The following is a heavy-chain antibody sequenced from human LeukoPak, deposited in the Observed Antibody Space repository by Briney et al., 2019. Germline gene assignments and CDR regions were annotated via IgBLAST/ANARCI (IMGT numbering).Heavy chain of an antibody. CDR2: IYYSGST. D-gene: IGHD4-23*01. Sequence: PSETLSLTCTVSGGSISSSSYYWGWIRQPPGKGLEWIGSIYYSGSTYYNPSLKSRVTISVDTSKNQFSLKLSSVTAADTAVYYCARSGSTVVTPSFDYWGQGTLVTVSS. CDR1: GGSISSSSYY. V-gene: IGHV4-39*07. CDR3: ARSGSTVVTPSFDY. J-gene: IGHJ4*02.